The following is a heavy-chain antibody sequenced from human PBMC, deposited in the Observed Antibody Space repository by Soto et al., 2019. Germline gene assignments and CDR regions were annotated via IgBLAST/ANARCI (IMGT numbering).Heavy chain of an antibody. CDR2: ISDSGSNT. Sequence: LRLSCAAFGFKISSSSMNWVRQAPGRGLEWVAYISDSGSNTLYADSVKGRFTVSRDNSKNTLYLQMNSLRAEDTAVYYCAKDRAYDSSGYYYEWGQGTLVTVSS. V-gene: IGHV3-48*01. D-gene: IGHD3-22*01. CDR3: AKDRAYDSSGYYYE. J-gene: IGHJ4*02. CDR1: GFKISSSS.